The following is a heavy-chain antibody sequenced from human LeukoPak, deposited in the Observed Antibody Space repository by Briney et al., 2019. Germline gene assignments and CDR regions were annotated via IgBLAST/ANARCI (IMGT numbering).Heavy chain of an antibody. CDR3: ARVQIQLWFGFVY. D-gene: IGHD5-18*01. Sequence: ASVKVSCKASGYTFTGYYMHWVRQAPGQGLEWMGWINPNSGGTNYAQKFQGRVTMTRDTSISTAYMELSRLRSDDTAVYYCARVQIQLWFGFVYWGQGTLVTVSS. CDR1: GYTFTGYY. CDR2: INPNSGGT. J-gene: IGHJ4*02. V-gene: IGHV1-2*02.